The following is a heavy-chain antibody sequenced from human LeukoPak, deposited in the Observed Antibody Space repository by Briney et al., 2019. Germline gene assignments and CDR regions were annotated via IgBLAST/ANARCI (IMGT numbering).Heavy chain of an antibody. V-gene: IGHV3-30-3*01. Sequence: GGSLRLSCAASGFTFSSYAMHWVRQAPGKGLEWVAVISYDGSNKYYADSVKGRFTISRDNSKNTLYLQMNSLRAEDTAVYYCARDQQSLLWWYYYDSSGYYPIFDYWGQGTPVTVSS. J-gene: IGHJ4*02. CDR1: GFTFSSYA. CDR3: ARDQQSLLWWYYYDSSGYYPIFDY. CDR2: ISYDGSNK. D-gene: IGHD3-22*01.